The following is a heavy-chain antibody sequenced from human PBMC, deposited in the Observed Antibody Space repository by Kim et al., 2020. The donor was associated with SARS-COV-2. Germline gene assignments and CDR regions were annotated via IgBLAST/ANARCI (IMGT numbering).Heavy chain of an antibody. D-gene: IGHD1-26*01. Sequence: SETLSLTCTVSAGSINNYVWSWIRLPPGKGLEWIGYIYYNGITAYSSSLKSRVTISVDTFKNQFFLNLNSVTAAATAVYYCTRVTLEGSADFWGQGTLVTVSS. CDR1: AGSINNYV. CDR2: IYYNGIT. J-gene: IGHJ4*02. CDR3: TRVTLEGSADF. V-gene: IGHV4-59*08.